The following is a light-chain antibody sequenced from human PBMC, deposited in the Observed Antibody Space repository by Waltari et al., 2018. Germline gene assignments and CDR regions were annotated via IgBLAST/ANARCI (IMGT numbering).Light chain of an antibody. V-gene: IGLV2-14*01. CDR3: SSYTSSSTYV. Sequence: QSALTQPASVSGSPGQSITISCTGTSSAVGGNNYVSWYQQHPGKAPKLMIYDVSKRPSGVSNRFSGSKSGNTASLTISGLQAEDEADYYCSSYTSSSTYVFGTGTKVTVL. CDR2: DVS. J-gene: IGLJ1*01. CDR1: SSAVGGNNY.